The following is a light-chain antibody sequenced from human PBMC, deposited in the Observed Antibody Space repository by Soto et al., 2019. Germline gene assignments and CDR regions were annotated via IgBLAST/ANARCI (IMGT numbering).Light chain of an antibody. Sequence: QSVLTQPRSVSGSPGQSVTISCTGTSSDVGGYNYVSWYQQHPGKAPKLMIYDVSKRPSGVPDRFSGSKSGSTASLTISGLQAEDEADYYCCSYAGSYTSFGTGTKVTVL. CDR3: CSYAGSYTS. CDR2: DVS. J-gene: IGLJ1*01. CDR1: SSDVGGYNY. V-gene: IGLV2-11*01.